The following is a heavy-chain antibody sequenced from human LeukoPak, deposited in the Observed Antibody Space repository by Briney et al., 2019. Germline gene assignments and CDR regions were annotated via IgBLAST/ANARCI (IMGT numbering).Heavy chain of an antibody. CDR1: GFTLSCYM. J-gene: IGHJ4*02. Sequence: GGSLRLSCVASGFTLSCYMMSWVRQAPGKGLEWVSGISGSAGGTFYSDSVRGRFTISRDSPKNTLYLQMNSLRVEDTAVYYCTKDPLDYWGQGTLVTVSS. V-gene: IGHV3-23*01. CDR3: TKDPLDY. CDR2: ISGSAGGT.